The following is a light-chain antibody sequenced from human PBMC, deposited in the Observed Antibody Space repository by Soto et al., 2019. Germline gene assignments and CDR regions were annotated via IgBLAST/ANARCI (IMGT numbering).Light chain of an antibody. CDR1: QRISNSF. J-gene: IGKJ1*01. V-gene: IGKV3-20*01. Sequence: ETVLTQSPGTLSLSPGERATLFCRASQRISNSFLAWYQQKPGQAPSLLIFGASSRATGIPDRFSGSGSGTEFTITIDRLEPEDFAVYYCQQYGRSPPSWTFGQGTKVEIK. CDR3: QQYGRSPPSWT. CDR2: GAS.